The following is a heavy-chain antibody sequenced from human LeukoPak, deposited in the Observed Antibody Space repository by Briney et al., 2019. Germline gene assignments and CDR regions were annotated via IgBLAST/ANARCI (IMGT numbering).Heavy chain of an antibody. V-gene: IGHV3-23*01. Sequence: PGGSLRLSCAASGFAFSNYGMNWVRQAPGKGLEWVSGITGSGSTTYYADSVKGRFTISRDNSKNTLYLQMNSPRAEDTALYYCARGIAVAGHYYYYMDVWGKGTTVTVSS. CDR2: ITGSGSTT. J-gene: IGHJ6*03. CDR3: ARGIAVAGHYYYYMDV. D-gene: IGHD6-19*01. CDR1: GFAFSNYG.